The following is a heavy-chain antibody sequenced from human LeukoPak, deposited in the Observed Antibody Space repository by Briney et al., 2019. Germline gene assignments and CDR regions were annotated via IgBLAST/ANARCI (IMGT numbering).Heavy chain of an antibody. CDR2: MNLNSGNT. V-gene: IGHV1-8*01. J-gene: IGHJ6*03. D-gene: IGHD3-3*01. CDR1: GYTFTCYD. Sequence: ASVKVSCKASGYTFTCYDINWVRQATGQGLELMGWMNLNSGNTGYAQKFQGRVTMTRNTSISTAYMELSSSSTEATAADYCARKPGRGRFLEWWVGLDMDVWGKGTTVTVSS. CDR3: ARKPGRGRFLEWWVGLDMDV.